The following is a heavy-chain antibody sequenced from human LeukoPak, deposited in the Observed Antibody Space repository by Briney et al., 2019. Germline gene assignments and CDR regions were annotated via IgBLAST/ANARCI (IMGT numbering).Heavy chain of an antibody. Sequence: PGGSLRLSCAASGFTFSSYSMNWVRQAPGKGLEWVSSISSSSYIYYADSVKGRFTISRDNAKNSLYLQMNSLRAEDTAVYYCARDTSSHSSGFNYWGQGTLVTVSS. CDR1: GFTFSSYS. CDR2: ISSSSYI. CDR3: ARDTSSHSSGFNY. J-gene: IGHJ4*02. D-gene: IGHD6-19*01. V-gene: IGHV3-21*01.